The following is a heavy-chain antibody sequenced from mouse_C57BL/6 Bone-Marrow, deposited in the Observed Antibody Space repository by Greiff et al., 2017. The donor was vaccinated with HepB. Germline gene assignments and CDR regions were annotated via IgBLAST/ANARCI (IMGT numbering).Heavy chain of an antibody. D-gene: IGHD2-4*01. CDR1: GYAFTNYL. Sequence: QVHVKQSGAELVRPGTSVKVSCKASGYAFTNYLIEWVKQRPGQGLEWIGVINPGSGGTNYNEKFKGKATLTADKSSSTAYMQLSSLTSEDSAVYFCAISSYDYDAFDYWGQGTTLTVSS. CDR3: AISSYDYDAFDY. V-gene: IGHV1-54*01. J-gene: IGHJ2*01. CDR2: INPGSGGT.